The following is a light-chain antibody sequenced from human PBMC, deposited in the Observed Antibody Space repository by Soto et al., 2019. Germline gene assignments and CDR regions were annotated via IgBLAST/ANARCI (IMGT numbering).Light chain of an antibody. CDR1: SSDVGGYKY. CDR3: SSYTSSSSYV. J-gene: IGLJ1*01. CDR2: DVI. V-gene: IGLV2-14*01. Sequence: QSVLTQPASVSGSPGQSIAISCTGTSSDVGGYKYVSWYQQYPGKAPKLMIYDVIIRPSGVSDRFSGSKSGNTASLTISGLQSEDEADYYCSSYTSSSSYVFGTGTKVTVL.